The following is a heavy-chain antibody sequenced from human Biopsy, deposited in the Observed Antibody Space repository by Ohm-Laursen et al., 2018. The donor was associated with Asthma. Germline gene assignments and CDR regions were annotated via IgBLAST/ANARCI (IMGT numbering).Heavy chain of an antibody. V-gene: IGHV4-39*01. Sequence: SETLSLTCCLSSGSGGYMRSGNYYWGWIRQPPGKGLEWIGSIYYRGTTYYNPSLEGRVTVSADTSKNQFSLKLTSVTAADTAVYYCVRGSSSWHHGPFHYYYGLDVWGQGTTATVSS. J-gene: IGHJ6*02. CDR3: VRGSSSWHHGPFHYYYGLDV. D-gene: IGHD6-13*01. CDR1: GGYMRSGNYY. CDR2: IYYRGTT.